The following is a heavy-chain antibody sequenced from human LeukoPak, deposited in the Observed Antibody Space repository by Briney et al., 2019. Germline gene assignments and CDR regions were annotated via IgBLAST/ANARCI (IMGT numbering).Heavy chain of an antibody. CDR3: ARDDDYGGQGFDY. Sequence: ASVKVSCRASGYTFTSYDINWVRQATGQGLEWMGWMNPNSGNTGYAQKFQGRVTMTGNTSISTAYMELSSLRSEDTAVYYCARDDDYGGQGFDYWGQGTLVTVSS. CDR2: MNPNSGNT. V-gene: IGHV1-8*01. J-gene: IGHJ4*02. D-gene: IGHD4-23*01. CDR1: GYTFTSYD.